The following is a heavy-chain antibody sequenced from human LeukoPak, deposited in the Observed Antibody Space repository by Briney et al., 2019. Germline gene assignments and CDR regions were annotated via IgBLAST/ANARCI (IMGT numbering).Heavy chain of an antibody. CDR2: ICGYNGNT. V-gene: IGHV1-18*01. D-gene: IGHD1-14*01. CDR1: GYTFTRYG. J-gene: IGHJ4*02. Sequence: ASVTVSCKTSGYTFTRYGISWVRQAPGHGLEWMAWICGYNGNTNCVQKFQDRLTMTTDTSTSTAYLELTSLSSDDTAVYYCARDWAAPHNLIFDSWRQGTLVTVSS. CDR3: ARDWAAPHNLIFDS.